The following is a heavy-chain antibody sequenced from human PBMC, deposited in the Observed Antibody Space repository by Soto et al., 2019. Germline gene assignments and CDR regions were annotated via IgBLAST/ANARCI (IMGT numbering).Heavy chain of an antibody. V-gene: IGHV1-69*08. D-gene: IGHD3-9*01. CDR2: IIPILVIA. J-gene: IGHJ4*02. Sequence: QVQLVQSGAEVKKPGSSVKVSCKASGGTFSSYTISWVRQAPGQGLEWMGMIIPILVIANYAQKFQGRYTITADKSTSTAYMELRSMRSEDTAVYYCARDSYDILTGYSPFDYWGQGTLVTVSS. CDR1: GGTFSSYT. CDR3: ARDSYDILTGYSPFDY.